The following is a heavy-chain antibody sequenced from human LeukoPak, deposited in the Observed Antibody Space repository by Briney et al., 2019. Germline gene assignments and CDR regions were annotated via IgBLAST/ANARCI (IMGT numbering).Heavy chain of an antibody. Sequence: GGSLRLSCAASGFTFSSYWMSWVRQAPGKGLEWVANIKQGGSEKYYVDSVKGRFTISRDNAKNSLYLQMNSLRAEDTALYYCAKDRNYDSSGYYAGLDYWGQGTLVTVSS. V-gene: IGHV3-7*03. CDR2: IKQGGSEK. CDR3: AKDRNYDSSGYYAGLDY. CDR1: GFTFSSYW. J-gene: IGHJ4*02. D-gene: IGHD3-22*01.